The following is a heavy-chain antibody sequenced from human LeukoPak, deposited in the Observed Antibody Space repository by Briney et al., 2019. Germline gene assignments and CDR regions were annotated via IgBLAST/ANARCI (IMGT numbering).Heavy chain of an antibody. CDR3: ARLRGGQLAFDY. J-gene: IGHJ4*02. Sequence: SETLSLTCTVSGGSISSGGYYWSWIRQHPGKGLEWIGYIYYSGSAYYNPSLKSRVTISVDTSKNQFSLKLSSVTAADTAVYYCARLRGGQLAFDYWGQGTPVTVSS. V-gene: IGHV4-31*03. D-gene: IGHD6-6*01. CDR2: IYYSGSA. CDR1: GGSISSGGYY.